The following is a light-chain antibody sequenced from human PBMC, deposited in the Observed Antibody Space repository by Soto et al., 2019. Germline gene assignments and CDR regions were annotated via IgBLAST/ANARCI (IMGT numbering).Light chain of an antibody. J-gene: IGLJ3*02. V-gene: IGLV2-8*01. CDR3: SSYAASNNFYFV. Sequence: QSVLTQPASASGSPGRSVTISCTGTSSDVGGYNYVSWYQQYPGRAPKLMIYEVTKRPSGVPDRFSGSKSGNTASLTVSGLQAEDEADYYCSSYAASNNFYFVFGGGTKVTVL. CDR2: EVT. CDR1: SSDVGGYNY.